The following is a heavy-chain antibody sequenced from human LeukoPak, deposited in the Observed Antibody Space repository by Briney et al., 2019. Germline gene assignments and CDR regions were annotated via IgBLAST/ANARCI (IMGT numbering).Heavy chain of an antibody. CDR1: GGSISSYY. CDR3: ARVGARAVVDY. Sequence: SETLSLTCTVSGGSISSYYWSWIRQPPGKGLEWIGYTYYSGSTNYNPSLKSRVTISVDTSKNQFSLKLSSVTAADTAVYYCARVGARAVVDYWGQGTLVTVSS. V-gene: IGHV4-59*01. CDR2: TYYSGST. J-gene: IGHJ4*02. D-gene: IGHD3-10*01.